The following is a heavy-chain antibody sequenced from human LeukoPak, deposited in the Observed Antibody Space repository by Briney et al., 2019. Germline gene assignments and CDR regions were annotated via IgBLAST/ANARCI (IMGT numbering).Heavy chain of an antibody. CDR3: AKRSAESSGYFDY. Sequence: GGTLRLSCAASGFTFSSYGMSWVRQAPGRGLEWVSAITGSGAFTDYADSVKGRFTISRDNPKNTLYLQMNSLRAEDMAVYYCAKRSAESSGYFDYWGQGTLVTVSS. J-gene: IGHJ4*02. CDR2: ITGSGAFT. CDR1: GFTFSSYG. V-gene: IGHV3-23*01. D-gene: IGHD6-19*01.